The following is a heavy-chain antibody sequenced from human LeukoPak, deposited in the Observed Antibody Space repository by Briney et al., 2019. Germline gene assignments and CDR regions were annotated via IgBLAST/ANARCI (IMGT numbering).Heavy chain of an antibody. CDR1: GGSISSSSYY. Sequence: MPSETLSLTCTVSGGSISSSSYYWGWIRQPPGKGLEWIGSIYYSGSTYYNPSLKSRVTISVDTSKNQFSLKLSSVTAADTAVYYCARHVQVGATRVPCDYWGQGTLVTVSS. CDR3: ARHVQVGATRVPCDY. J-gene: IGHJ4*02. V-gene: IGHV4-39*01. CDR2: IYYSGST. D-gene: IGHD1-26*01.